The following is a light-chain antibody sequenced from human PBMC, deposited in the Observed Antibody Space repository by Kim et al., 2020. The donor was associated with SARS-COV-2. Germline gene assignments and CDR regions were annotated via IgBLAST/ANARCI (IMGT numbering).Light chain of an antibody. CDR3: QAWDSSHWV. V-gene: IGLV3-1*01. CDR1: KLGDKY. J-gene: IGLJ3*02. Sequence: VSPGQTASITCSGDKLGDKYACWYQQKPGQSPVLVIYQDSKRPSGIPERFSGSNSGNTATLTISGTQAMDEADYYCQAWDSSHWVFGGGTQLTVL. CDR2: QDS.